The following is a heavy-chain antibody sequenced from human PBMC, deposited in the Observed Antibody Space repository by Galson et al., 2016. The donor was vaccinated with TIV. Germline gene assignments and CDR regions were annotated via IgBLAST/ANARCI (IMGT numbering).Heavy chain of an antibody. CDR1: GFTFGSHW. D-gene: IGHD3-22*01. J-gene: IGHJ4*02. CDR3: ARELGESASENYYPGFDC. CDR2: IYSDGRT. Sequence: SLRLSCAASGFTFGSHWMHWVRQAPGKGLEWISIIYSDGRTYYTESVKGRFTISRDDSRNTLYLQMNALRAEDTAIYYCARELGESASENYYPGFDCWGQGTLVTVSS. V-gene: IGHV3-53*01.